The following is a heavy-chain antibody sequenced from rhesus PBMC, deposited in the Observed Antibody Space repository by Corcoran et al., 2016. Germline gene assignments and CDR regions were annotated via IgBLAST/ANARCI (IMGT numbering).Heavy chain of an antibody. CDR3: AKNELELPNYFDF. CDR2: ISNVGGST. J-gene: IGHJ4*01. D-gene: IGHD1-26*01. Sequence: EVQLVESGGGLVQPGGSLRLSCAASGFTFSSYGMSWVRQTPGKGLEWVSYISNVGGSTSYAEPVKGRFTISRDNSKNTLALQMNRLRAEDTAVYYCAKNELELPNYFDFWGQGVLVTVSS. CDR1: GFTFSSYG. V-gene: IGHV3S5*01.